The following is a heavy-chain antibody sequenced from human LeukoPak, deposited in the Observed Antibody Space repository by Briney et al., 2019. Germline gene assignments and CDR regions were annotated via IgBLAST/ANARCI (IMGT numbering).Heavy chain of an antibody. J-gene: IGHJ4*02. CDR2: ISAGGSGT. CDR1: GFTFSSYA. Sequence: GGSLRLSCAASGFTFSSYAMSWVRQAPGQGLEWVSAISAGGSGTNYADSVKGRFTISRDNSENTMYLQMNSLRAEDTAVYYCARQPQLARYFDSWGQGTLVTVSS. D-gene: IGHD6-13*01. V-gene: IGHV3-23*01. CDR3: ARQPQLARYFDS.